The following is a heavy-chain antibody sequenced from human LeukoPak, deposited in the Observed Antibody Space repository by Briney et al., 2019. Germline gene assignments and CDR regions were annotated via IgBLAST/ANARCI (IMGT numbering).Heavy chain of an antibody. D-gene: IGHD1-26*01. V-gene: IGHV4-61*02. CDR3: ARDGRGSYLRGM. Sequence: PSQTLSLTCTVSGGSISSGSYYWSWIRQPAGKGLEWIGRIYISGSTNYNPSLKSRVTISVDRSKNQFSLKLSSVTAADTAVYYCARDGRGSYLRGMWGQGTLVTVSS. CDR1: GGSISSGSYY. J-gene: IGHJ4*02. CDR2: IYISGST.